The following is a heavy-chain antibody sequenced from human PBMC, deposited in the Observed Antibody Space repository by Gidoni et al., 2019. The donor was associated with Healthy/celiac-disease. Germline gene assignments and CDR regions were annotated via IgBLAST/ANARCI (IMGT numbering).Heavy chain of an antibody. Sequence: VQLVQSGAEVTKPGESLTISCNGSGSRFTSHWFGWVRQMPGKGLEWMGIIYPGDSDTRDSPSFQGQVTISADKSISTAYLQWSSLKASDTAMYYCARLGYYDSRGYRWDYYYYGMDVWGQGTTVTVSS. J-gene: IGHJ6*02. V-gene: IGHV5-51*01. CDR2: IYPGDSDT. D-gene: IGHD3-22*01. CDR1: GSRFTSHW. CDR3: ARLGYYDSRGYRWDYYYYGMDV.